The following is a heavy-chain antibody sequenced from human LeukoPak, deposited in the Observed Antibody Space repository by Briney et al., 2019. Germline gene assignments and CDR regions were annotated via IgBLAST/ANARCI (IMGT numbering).Heavy chain of an antibody. CDR1: GGSFSGYY. V-gene: IGHV4-34*01. Sequence: SETLSLTCAVYGGSFSGYYWSWIRQPPGKGLEWIGEINHSGSTNYNPSLKSRVTISVDTSKNQFSLKLSSVTAADTAVYYCARGSWGLFDYWGQGTLVTVSS. D-gene: IGHD1-26*01. J-gene: IGHJ4*02. CDR3: ARGSWGLFDY. CDR2: INHSGST.